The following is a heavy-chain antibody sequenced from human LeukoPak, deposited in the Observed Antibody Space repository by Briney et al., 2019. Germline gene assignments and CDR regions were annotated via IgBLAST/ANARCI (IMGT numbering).Heavy chain of an antibody. J-gene: IGHJ4*02. Sequence: GGSLRLSCAASGFTFSSYSMNWVRQAPGKGLEWVGRIKSKTDGGTTDYAAPVKGRFTISRDDSKNTLYLQMNSLRAEDTAVYYCARDSNPTVTTFPRYWGQGTLVTVSS. CDR2: IKSKTDGGTT. V-gene: IGHV3-15*01. CDR3: ARDSNPTVTTFPRY. CDR1: GFTFSSYS. D-gene: IGHD4-17*01.